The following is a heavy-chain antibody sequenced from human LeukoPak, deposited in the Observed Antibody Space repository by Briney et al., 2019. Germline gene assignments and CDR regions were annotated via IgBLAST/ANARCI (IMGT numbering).Heavy chain of an antibody. CDR1: GFTFSSYS. D-gene: IGHD1-14*01. Sequence: GGSLRLSCAASGFTFSSYSMNWVRQAPGKGLEWVSSISSSSSYIYYADSVKGRFTISRDNAKNSLYLQMNSLRAEDTAVYYRARITDRFAPLKYYYYMDVWGKGTTVTVSS. J-gene: IGHJ6*03. CDR2: ISSSSSYI. V-gene: IGHV3-21*01. CDR3: ARITDRFAPLKYYYYMDV.